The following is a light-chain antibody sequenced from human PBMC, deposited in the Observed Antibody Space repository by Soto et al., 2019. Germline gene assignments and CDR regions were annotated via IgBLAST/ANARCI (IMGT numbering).Light chain of an antibody. CDR3: QQFNSWPLT. V-gene: IGKV3-15*01. J-gene: IGKJ1*01. CDR2: DAS. Sequence: EIVMTQSPATLSVSLGERVTLSCRASQTVSSNLVWYQQKPGKAPRLLIYDASTRATDFPARFSGSGSGTDFTLTISSLQSEDFAVYYCQQFNSWPLTFGQGTKVDIK. CDR1: QTVSSN.